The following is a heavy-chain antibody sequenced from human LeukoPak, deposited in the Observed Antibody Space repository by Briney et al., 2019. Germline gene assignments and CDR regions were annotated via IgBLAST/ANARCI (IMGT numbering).Heavy chain of an antibody. J-gene: IGHJ4*02. V-gene: IGHV3-30*02. D-gene: IGHD3-16*01. Sequence: PGGSLRLSCAASGFTFSSYGMHWVRQAPDKGLEWVAFIRYDGTNKYYADSVKGRFTISRDNSKNALYLQMNSLRAEDTAVYYCAKWATLNAPSDYWGQGTLVTVSS. CDR3: AKWATLNAPSDY. CDR2: IRYDGTNK. CDR1: GFTFSSYG.